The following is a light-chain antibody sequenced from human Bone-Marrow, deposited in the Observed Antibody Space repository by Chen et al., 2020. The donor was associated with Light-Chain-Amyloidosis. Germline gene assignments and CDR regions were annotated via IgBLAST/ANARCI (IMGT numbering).Light chain of an antibody. CDR3: QQYGTSPLT. V-gene: IGKV3-20*01. Sequence: EIALTQSPGTLALSPGEGANLSCRASQTISSNYLTWYQQKFGQAPRLLIYGSSSRATGIPDRFTGSGSGTDFTLTINRLEPEDFAMYYCQQYGTSPLTFGGGIKVEIK. CDR2: GSS. CDR1: QTISSNY. J-gene: IGKJ4*01.